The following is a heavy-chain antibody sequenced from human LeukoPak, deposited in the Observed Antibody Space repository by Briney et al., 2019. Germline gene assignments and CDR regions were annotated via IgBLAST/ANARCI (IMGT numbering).Heavy chain of an antibody. Sequence: SGGSLRLSCAASGFTVSSNYMSWVRQAPGKGLEWVSVIYSGGSTYYADSVKGRFTISRDNSKNTLYLQMNSLGAEDTAVYYWAIAGDHGMDVWGQRTTVTVSS. CDR3: AIAGDHGMDV. J-gene: IGHJ6*02. CDR1: GFTVSSNY. V-gene: IGHV3-66*01. CDR2: IYSGGST. D-gene: IGHD4-17*01.